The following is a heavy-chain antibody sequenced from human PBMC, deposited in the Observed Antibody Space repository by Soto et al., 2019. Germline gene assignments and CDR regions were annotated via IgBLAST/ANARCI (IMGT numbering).Heavy chain of an antibody. V-gene: IGHV3-15*01. CDR1: GFTFGDYA. D-gene: IGHD7-27*01. CDR3: TNILWGSPYYFDY. J-gene: IGHJ4*02. Sequence: GGSLRLSCAASGFTFGDYAMSWFRQAPGKGPEWVGRIKSKTDGGTTDFAAPVKGRFSISRDDSKNTLYLQMNSLKTEDTAVYYCTNILWGSPYYFDYWGQGALVTVSS. CDR2: IKSKTDGGTT.